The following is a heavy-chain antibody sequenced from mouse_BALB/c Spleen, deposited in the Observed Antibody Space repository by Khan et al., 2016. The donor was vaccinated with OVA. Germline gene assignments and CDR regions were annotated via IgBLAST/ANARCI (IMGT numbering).Heavy chain of an antibody. CDR3: AKNYSYDVYFDY. D-gene: IGHD2-12*01. CDR1: GYTFTSYV. V-gene: IGHV1S136*01. CDR2: IYPFNDDT. Sequence: VQLQQSGPELVKPGASVKMSCEASGYTFTSYVIHWVKQKPGQGLEWIGYIYPFNDDTKYNEKFKGKATLTSDTSSSTAYMELSSLTSEDSAVYYCAKNYSYDVYFDYWGQGTTLTVSS. J-gene: IGHJ2*01.